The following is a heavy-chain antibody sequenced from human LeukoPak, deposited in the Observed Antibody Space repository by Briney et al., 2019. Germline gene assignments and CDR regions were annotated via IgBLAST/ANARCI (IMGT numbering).Heavy chain of an antibody. V-gene: IGHV1-3*01. J-gene: IGHJ4*02. CDR1: GYTFTSYA. CDR3: ARGYYDILTGLDY. D-gene: IGHD3-9*01. Sequence: GALVKVSCKASGYTFTSYAMHWVRQAPGQRLEWMGWINAGNGNTKYSQKFQGRVTITRDTSASTAYMELSSLRSEDTAVYYCARGYYDILTGLDYWGQGTLVTVSS. CDR2: INAGNGNT.